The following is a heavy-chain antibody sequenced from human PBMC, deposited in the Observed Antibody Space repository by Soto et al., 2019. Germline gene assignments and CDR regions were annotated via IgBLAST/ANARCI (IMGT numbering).Heavy chain of an antibody. CDR3: ARSGPGRPVPAAMRH. CDR2: IIPIFGTA. D-gene: IGHD2-2*01. J-gene: IGHJ4*02. CDR1: GGTFSSYA. V-gene: IGHV1-69*12. Sequence: QVQLVQSGAEVKKPGSSVKVSCKASGGTFSSYAISWVRQAPGQGLEWMGGIIPIFGTANYAQKFQGRVTITAHESTITAYMELRSLRSEDTTVYYCARSGPGRPVPAAMRHWAQGTLVPVSS.